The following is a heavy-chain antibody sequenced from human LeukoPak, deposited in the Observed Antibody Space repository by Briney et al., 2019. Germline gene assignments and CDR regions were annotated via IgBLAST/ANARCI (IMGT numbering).Heavy chain of an antibody. CDR2: ISSSSSYI. Sequence: PGGSLRLSCAASGFTFSSYSMNWVRQAPGKGLEWVSSISSSSSYIYYTDSVKGRFTISRDNAKNSLYLQMNSLRAEDTAVYYCARDLTGATSDAFDIWGQGTMVTVSS. J-gene: IGHJ3*02. CDR1: GFTFSSYS. D-gene: IGHD1-26*01. V-gene: IGHV3-21*01. CDR3: ARDLTGATSDAFDI.